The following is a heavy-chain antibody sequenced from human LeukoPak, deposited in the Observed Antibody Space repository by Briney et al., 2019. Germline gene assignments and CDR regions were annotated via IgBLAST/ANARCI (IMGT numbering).Heavy chain of an antibody. J-gene: IGHJ5*02. D-gene: IGHD5-18*01. CDR3: ARYSYGHRWFDP. CDR2: IYYSGST. Sequence: SETLSLTCTVSGGSISSYYWSWIRQPPGKGLEWIGYIYYSGSTKYNPSLKSRVTISADTSKNQFSLNLSSVTAADTAVYYCARYSYGHRWFDPWGQGTLVTVSS. CDR1: GGSISSYY. V-gene: IGHV4-59*08.